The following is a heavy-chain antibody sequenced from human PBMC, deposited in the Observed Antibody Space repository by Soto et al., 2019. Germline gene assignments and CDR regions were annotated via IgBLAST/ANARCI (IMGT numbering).Heavy chain of an antibody. CDR1: GFTFSTYG. CDR2: MSYDGSSK. D-gene: IGHD6-6*01. Sequence: HPGGSLRLSCAASGFTFSTYGVHWVRQAPGKGLEWVAVMSYDGSSKYYADSVKGRFSISRDNSKNTLYLQMNSLGAEDTAVYYCAKRLSSSISNSYYYMDVWGKGTTVTVSS. V-gene: IGHV3-30*18. J-gene: IGHJ6*03. CDR3: AKRLSSSISNSYYYMDV.